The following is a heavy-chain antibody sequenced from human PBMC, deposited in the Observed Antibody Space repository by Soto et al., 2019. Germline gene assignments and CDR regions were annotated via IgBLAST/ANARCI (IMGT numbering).Heavy chain of an antibody. CDR3: ARVNTTLVDHFDC. J-gene: IGHJ4*02. Sequence: PXGSLRLSCVVSGFSVSGSSIFWVRQATGKGLEWVSLMHRGGSTDNADSVKGRFTTSRDKSKNTLYLHMNGLRVEDTAVYYCARVNTTLVDHFDCWGQGTLVTVSS. V-gene: IGHV3-53*01. D-gene: IGHD5-18*01. CDR2: MHRGGST. CDR1: GFSVSGSS.